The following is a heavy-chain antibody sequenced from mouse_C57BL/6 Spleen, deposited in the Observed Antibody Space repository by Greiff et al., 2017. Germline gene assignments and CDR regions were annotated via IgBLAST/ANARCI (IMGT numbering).Heavy chain of an antibody. CDR1: GYAFTNYL. CDR3: AREGGLRNAMDY. D-gene: IGHD2-4*01. J-gene: IGHJ4*01. Sequence: VQLQQSGAELVRPGTSVKVSCKASGYAFTNYLIEWVKQRPGQGLEWIGVINPGSGGTNYNEKFKGKATLTADKSSSTAYMQLSSLTSEDSAVYFCAREGGLRNAMDYWGQGTSVTVSS. CDR2: INPGSGGT. V-gene: IGHV1-54*01.